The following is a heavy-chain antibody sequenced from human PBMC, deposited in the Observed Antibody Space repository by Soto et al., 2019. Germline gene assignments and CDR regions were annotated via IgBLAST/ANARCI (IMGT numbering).Heavy chain of an antibody. CDR2: ISSSGGST. J-gene: IGHJ4*02. Sequence: EVQLLESGGGLVQPGGSLRLSCAASGFTFSSYTMRWVRQGPGKGLEWVSGISSSGGSTVYADSVKGRFTISRDNFKNTLYLQKNSLSAEDTAVYYCAKGWGDYWGQGTPVTVSS. V-gene: IGHV3-23*01. D-gene: IGHD7-27*01. CDR3: AKGWGDY. CDR1: GFTFSSYT.